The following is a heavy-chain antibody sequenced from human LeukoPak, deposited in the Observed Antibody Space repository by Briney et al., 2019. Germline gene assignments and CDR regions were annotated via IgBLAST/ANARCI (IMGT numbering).Heavy chain of an antibody. Sequence: ASVKVSCKASGYTFTGYYMHWVRQAPGQGLEWMGWINPNSGGTNYAQKFQGRVTTTRDTSISTAYMELSRLRSDDTAVYYCARDPSQLSSSFDYWGQGTLVTVSS. CDR3: ARDPSQLSSSFDY. CDR1: GYTFTGYY. CDR2: INPNSGGT. V-gene: IGHV1-2*02. J-gene: IGHJ4*02. D-gene: IGHD6-13*01.